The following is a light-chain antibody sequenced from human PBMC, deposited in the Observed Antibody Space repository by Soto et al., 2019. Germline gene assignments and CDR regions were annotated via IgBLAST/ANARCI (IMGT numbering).Light chain of an antibody. CDR1: QSISSN. J-gene: IGKJ4*01. V-gene: IGKV3-15*01. CDR2: GAS. Sequence: EIVMTQSPTTLSVSPGERATLSCRASQSISSNLAWYQQKPGQAPRLLIYGASTRATGIPARFSGIGSGTAFTLTIASMQSKNFEVYSGQHYNNWHLTFGGGTKGEIK. CDR3: QHYNNWHLT.